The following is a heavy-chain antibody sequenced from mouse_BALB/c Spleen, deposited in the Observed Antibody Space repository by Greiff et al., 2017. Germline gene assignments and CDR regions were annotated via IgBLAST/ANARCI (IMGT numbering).Heavy chain of an antibody. Sequence: DVHLVESGGDLVKPGGSLKLSCAASGFTFSSYGMSWVRQTPDKRLEWVATISSGGSYTYYPDSVKGRFTISRDNAKNTLYLQMSSLKSEDTAMYYCARGYDYDAMDYWGQGTSVTVSS. J-gene: IGHJ4*01. CDR3: ARGYDYDAMDY. V-gene: IGHV5-6*01. D-gene: IGHD2-10*02. CDR1: GFTFSSYG. CDR2: ISSGGSYT.